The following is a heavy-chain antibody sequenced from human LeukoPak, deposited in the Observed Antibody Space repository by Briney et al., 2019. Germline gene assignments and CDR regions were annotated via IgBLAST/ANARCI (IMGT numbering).Heavy chain of an antibody. J-gene: IGHJ6*03. CDR2: IYYSGST. D-gene: IGHD6-6*01. CDR3: ARQSSSSEVYYYYYYYMDV. V-gene: IGHV4-59*01. Sequence: PSETLSLTCTVSGGSISSYYWSWIRQPPGKGLEWIGYIYYSGSTNYNPSLKSRVTISVDTSKNQFSLKLSSVTAADTAVYYCARQSSSSEVYYYYYYYMDVWGKGTTVTVSS. CDR1: GGSISSYY.